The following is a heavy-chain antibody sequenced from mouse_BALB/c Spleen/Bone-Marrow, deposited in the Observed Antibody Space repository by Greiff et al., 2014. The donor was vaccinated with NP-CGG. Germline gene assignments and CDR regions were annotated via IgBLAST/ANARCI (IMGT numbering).Heavy chain of an antibody. CDR3: ARNGYYGWSAY. CDR1: GFDFSGYW. Sequence: VQLQQSGGGLVQPGGSLKLSCAASGFDFSGYWMNWVRQAPGKGLEWIGEINPDSSTINYTPSLKDKFIISRDNAKNTLYLQMSKVRSEDTALYYSARNGYYGWSAYWGQGTLVTVSA. CDR2: INPDSSTI. J-gene: IGHJ3*01. D-gene: IGHD2-3*01. V-gene: IGHV4-1*02.